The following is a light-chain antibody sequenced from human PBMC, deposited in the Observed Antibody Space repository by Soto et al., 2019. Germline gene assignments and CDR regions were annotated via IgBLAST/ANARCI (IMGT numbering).Light chain of an antibody. Sequence: DIQMTQSPSSLSASVGDRVTITCRASQIINNELNWYQQKPGKAPSLLIFSVSGLQSGVPSRFSGSGSGTEFTLTIDSLQPEDFATYYCQQTYRRPRGFGGGTKVDIK. CDR1: QIINNE. J-gene: IGKJ4*01. CDR2: SVS. CDR3: QQTYRRPRG. V-gene: IGKV1-39*01.